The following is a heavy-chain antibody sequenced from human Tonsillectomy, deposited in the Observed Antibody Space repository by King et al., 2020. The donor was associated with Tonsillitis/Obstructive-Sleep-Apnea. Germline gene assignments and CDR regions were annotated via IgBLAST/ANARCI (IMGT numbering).Heavy chain of an antibody. V-gene: IGHV3-9*01. CDR2: ISWNSGSM. J-gene: IGHJ3*02. CDR3: DLIIATSGTPGDAFDI. D-gene: IGHD6-13*01. CDR1: GFTFDDYA. Sequence: VQLVESGGGLVQPGRSLRLSCAASGFTFDDYAMYWVRQAPGKGLEWVSGISWNSGSMVYADSVKGRFTISRDNAKNSLYLQMNSLRAEDTALYYCDLIIATSGTPGDAFDIWGQGTMVTVSS.